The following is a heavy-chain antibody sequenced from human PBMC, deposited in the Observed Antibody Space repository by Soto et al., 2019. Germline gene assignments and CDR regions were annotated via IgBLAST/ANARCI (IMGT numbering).Heavy chain of an antibody. CDR2: IYYSGST. CDR3: ARLAKGEGIFGVVGRNWFDP. V-gene: IGHV4-39*01. Sequence: SETLSLTCTVSGGSISSSSYYWGWIRQPPGKGLEWIGSIYYSGSTYYNPSLKSRVTISVDTSKNQFSLKLSSVTAADTAVYYCARLAKGEGIFGVVGRNWFDPWGQGTLVTVSS. D-gene: IGHD3-3*01. CDR1: GGSISSSSYY. J-gene: IGHJ5*02.